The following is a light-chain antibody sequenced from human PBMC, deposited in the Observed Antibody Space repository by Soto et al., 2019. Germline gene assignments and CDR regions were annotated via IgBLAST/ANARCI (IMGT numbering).Light chain of an antibody. V-gene: IGLV2-14*01. J-gene: IGLJ1*01. CDR1: SCDIGSYNR. CDR2: EVT. CDR3: SSYTNINTRACV. Sequence: QSALTQSASVSGSPGQSITISCTGTSCDIGSYNRVSWYQQHPGKAPKLIIYEVTDRPSGVSNRFSGSKSGNTASLTISGLQAEDEAEYYCSSYTNINTRACVFXTGTKVTVL.